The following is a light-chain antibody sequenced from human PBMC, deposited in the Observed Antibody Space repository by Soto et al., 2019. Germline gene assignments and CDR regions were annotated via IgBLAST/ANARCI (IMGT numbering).Light chain of an antibody. CDR1: QSVSSSY. CDR3: QQYGSSSLT. Sequence: EIGLTQSPGTLSLSPGERATLSCRASQSVSSSYLTWYQQKPGQAPRLLIYGAFRRATGIPDKFSGSGSGTDFTLTISRLEPEDFAVYYCQQYGSSSLTFGPGTKVDSK. J-gene: IGKJ3*01. V-gene: IGKV3-20*01. CDR2: GAF.